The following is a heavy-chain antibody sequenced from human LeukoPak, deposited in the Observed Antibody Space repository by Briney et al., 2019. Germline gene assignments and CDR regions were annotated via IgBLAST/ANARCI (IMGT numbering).Heavy chain of an antibody. J-gene: IGHJ4*02. V-gene: IGHV3-48*01. Sequence: PGGSLRLSCAASGFTFSTYSMNWVRQAPGKGLEWVSYISSSSSTIYYADSVKGRFTISRDNAKNSLYLQMNSLRAEDTAVYYCAREGGSYPFDFWGQGTLVTVSS. D-gene: IGHD1-26*01. CDR1: GFTFSTYS. CDR2: ISSSSSTI. CDR3: AREGGSYPFDF.